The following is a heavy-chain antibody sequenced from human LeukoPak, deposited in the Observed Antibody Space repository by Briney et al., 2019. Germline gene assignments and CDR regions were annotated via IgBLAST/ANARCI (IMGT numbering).Heavy chain of an antibody. Sequence: PSETLSLTCTVSGGSISSGDYYWSWIRQPPGKGLEWIGYIYYSGSTYYNPSLKSRVTISVDTSKNQFSLKLNSVTAADTAVYYCARGSRELYYFDYWGQGTLVTVSS. CDR3: ARGSRELYYFDY. CDR1: GGSISSGDYY. J-gene: IGHJ4*02. V-gene: IGHV4-30-4*02. D-gene: IGHD1-7*01. CDR2: IYYSGST.